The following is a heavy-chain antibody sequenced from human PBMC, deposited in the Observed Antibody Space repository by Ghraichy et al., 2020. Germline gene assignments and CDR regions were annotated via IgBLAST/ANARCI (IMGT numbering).Heavy chain of an antibody. D-gene: IGHD2-2*01. V-gene: IGHV3-43D*03. J-gene: IGHJ6*02. Sequence: GSLRLSCAASGFTFDDHAMHWVRQVPGKGLEYISLITWDGDNTYYADSVWGRFTVSRDNSKNSLYLQMNSLRAEDTARYYCVKDRGTSGDGYGMDVWGQGTTVTVFS. CDR1: GFTFDDHA. CDR3: VKDRGTSGDGYGMDV. CDR2: ITWDGDNT.